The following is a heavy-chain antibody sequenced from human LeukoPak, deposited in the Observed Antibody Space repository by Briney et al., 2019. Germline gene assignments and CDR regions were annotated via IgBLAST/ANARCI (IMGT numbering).Heavy chain of an antibody. CDR2: IIPIFGTA. J-gene: IGHJ6*02. CDR3: ARAKDIVVVVAAMAYGMDV. CDR1: GGTFGSYA. V-gene: IGHV1-69*13. D-gene: IGHD2-15*01. Sequence: SVKVSCKASGGTFGSYAISWVRQAPGQGLEWMGGIIPIFGTANYAQKFQGRVTITADESTSTAYMELSSLRSEDTAVYYCARAKDIVVVVAAMAYGMDVWGQGTTVTVSS.